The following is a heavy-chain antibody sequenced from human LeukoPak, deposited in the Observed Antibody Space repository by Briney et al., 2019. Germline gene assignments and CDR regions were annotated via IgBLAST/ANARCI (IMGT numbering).Heavy chain of an antibody. D-gene: IGHD6-13*01. CDR3: ARVTTYSSSWYERINWFDP. CDR1: GYTFTSYD. Sequence: ASVKVSCKASGYTFTSYDINWVRQATGQGLEWMGWMNPNSGNTGYAQKFQGRVTMTRNTSISTAYMELSGLRSEDTAVYYCARVTTYSSSWYERINWFDPWGQGTLVTVSS. J-gene: IGHJ5*02. V-gene: IGHV1-8*01. CDR2: MNPNSGNT.